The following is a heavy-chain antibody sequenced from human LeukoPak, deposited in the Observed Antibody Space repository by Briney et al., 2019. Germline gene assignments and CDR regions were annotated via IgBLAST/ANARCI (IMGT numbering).Heavy chain of an antibody. CDR2: ISGSGGST. CDR1: GFTFSDYY. V-gene: IGHV3-23*01. D-gene: IGHD6-19*01. CDR3: AKVAYSSGWYGGLDY. Sequence: GGSLRLSCAASGFTFSDYYMSWIRQAPGKGLEWVSAISGSGGSTYYADSVKGRFTISRDNSKNTLYLQMNSLRAEDTAVYYCAKVAYSSGWYGGLDYWGQGTLVTVSS. J-gene: IGHJ4*02.